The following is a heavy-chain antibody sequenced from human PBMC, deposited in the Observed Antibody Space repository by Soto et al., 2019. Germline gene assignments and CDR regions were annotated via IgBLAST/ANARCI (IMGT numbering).Heavy chain of an antibody. V-gene: IGHV3-30*03. CDR1: GFTFSSYG. CDR2: ISYDGSNK. CDR3: ARYYGSGSYYMGY. J-gene: IGHJ4*02. Sequence: QVQLVESGGGAVQPGRSLRLSCAASGFTFSSYGMHWVRQAPGKGLEWVAVISYDGSNKYYADSVKGRFTISRDNSKNTLYLQMNSLRAEDTAVYYCARYYGSGSYYMGYWGQGTLVTVSS. D-gene: IGHD3-10*01.